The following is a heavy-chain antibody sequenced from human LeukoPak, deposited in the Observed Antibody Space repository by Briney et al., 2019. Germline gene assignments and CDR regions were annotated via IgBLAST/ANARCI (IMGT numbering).Heavy chain of an antibody. CDR3: AKSYWGITIFGVVTSDAFDI. Sequence: GGSLRLSCAASGFTFSSYAMSWFRQAPGKGLEWVSAISGSGGSTYYADSVKGRFTISRDNSKNTLYLQMNSLRAEDTAVYYCAKSYWGITIFGVVTSDAFDIWGQGTMVTVSS. CDR1: GFTFSSYA. CDR2: ISGSGGST. D-gene: IGHD3-3*01. J-gene: IGHJ3*02. V-gene: IGHV3-23*01.